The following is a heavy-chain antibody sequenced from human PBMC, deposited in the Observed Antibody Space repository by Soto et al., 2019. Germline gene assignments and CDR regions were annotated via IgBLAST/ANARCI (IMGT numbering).Heavy chain of an antibody. J-gene: IGHJ6*02. V-gene: IGHV3-15*01. D-gene: IGHD6-13*01. Sequence: EVQLVESGGGLVKPGGSLRLSCAASGFTFSNAWMSWVRQAPGKGLEWVGRIKSKTDGGTTDYAAPVKGRFTISRDDSKNTLYLQMNSRKTEDTAVYYFTTDWGGVAAAGTNYYYGMDVWGQGTTVTVSS. CDR3: TTDWGGVAAAGTNYYYGMDV. CDR2: IKSKTDGGTT. CDR1: GFTFSNAW.